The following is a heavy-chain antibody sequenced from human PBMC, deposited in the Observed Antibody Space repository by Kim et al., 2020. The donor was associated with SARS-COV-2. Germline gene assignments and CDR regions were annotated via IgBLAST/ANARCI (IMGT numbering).Heavy chain of an antibody. Sequence: ASVKVSCKASGYTFTSYAMNWVRQAPGQGLEWMGWINTNTGNPTYAQGFTGRFAFSLDTSVSTAYLQISSLKAEDTAVYYCAREKYSSSSRWFDPWGQGTLVTVSS. V-gene: IGHV7-4-1*02. CDR2: INTNTGNP. CDR3: AREKYSSSSRWFDP. J-gene: IGHJ5*02. D-gene: IGHD6-6*01. CDR1: GYTFTSYA.